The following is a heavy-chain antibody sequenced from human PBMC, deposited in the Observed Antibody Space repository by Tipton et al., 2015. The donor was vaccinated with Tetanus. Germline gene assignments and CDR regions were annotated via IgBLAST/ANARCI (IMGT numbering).Heavy chain of an antibody. Sequence: LRLSCAVSGYSISSGYYWGWIRQPPGKGLEWIGSIYHSGSTYYNPSLKSRVTISVDTSKNQFSLKLSFVTAADTAVYYCARRQSDIAVAGTDYWGQGTLVTVSS. J-gene: IGHJ4*02. V-gene: IGHV4-38-2*01. D-gene: IGHD6-19*01. CDR3: ARRQSDIAVAGTDY. CDR1: GYSISSGYY. CDR2: IYHSGST.